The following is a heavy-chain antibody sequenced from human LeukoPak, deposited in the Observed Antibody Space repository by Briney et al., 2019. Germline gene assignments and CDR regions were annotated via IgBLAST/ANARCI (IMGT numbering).Heavy chain of an antibody. D-gene: IGHD1-26*01. J-gene: IGHJ4*02. CDR2: ISYDGSNK. Sequence: GGSLRLSCAASGFTFSSYGMHWVRQAPGKGLEWVAVISYDGSNKYYADSVKGRFTISRDNSKNTLYLQMNSLRAEDTAVYYCAKDHGGGYYLTYYFDYWGQGTLVTVSS. V-gene: IGHV3-30*18. CDR3: AKDHGGGYYLTYYFDY. CDR1: GFTFSSYG.